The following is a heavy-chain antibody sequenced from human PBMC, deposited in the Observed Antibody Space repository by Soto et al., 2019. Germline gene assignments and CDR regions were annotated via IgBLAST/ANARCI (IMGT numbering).Heavy chain of an antibody. J-gene: IGHJ6*02. Sequence: ASVKVSCKASGYTFTSYAMHWVRQAPGQRLEWMGWINAGNGNTKYSQKFQGRVTITRDTSASRAYMELSSLRSEDTAVYYFARDSTPSSSDSYYGMDVWGQGTTVTVSS. CDR2: INAGNGNT. CDR3: ARDSTPSSSDSYYGMDV. D-gene: IGHD6-6*01. V-gene: IGHV1-3*01. CDR1: GYTFTSYA.